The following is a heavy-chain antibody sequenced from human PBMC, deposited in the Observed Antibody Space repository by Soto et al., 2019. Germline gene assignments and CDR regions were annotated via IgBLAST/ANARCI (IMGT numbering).Heavy chain of an antibody. J-gene: IGHJ3*02. V-gene: IGHV1-8*01. Sequence: QVQLVQSGAEVKKPGASVKVSCKASGYTFTSYDINWVRQATGQGLEWMGWMNPNSGNTGYAQKFHGRVTMTRNTSISTAYMELSSLRSEDTAVYYCASPYSSGGRVAFDIWGQGTMVTVSS. CDR1: GYTFTSYD. CDR2: MNPNSGNT. CDR3: ASPYSSGGRVAFDI. D-gene: IGHD6-19*01.